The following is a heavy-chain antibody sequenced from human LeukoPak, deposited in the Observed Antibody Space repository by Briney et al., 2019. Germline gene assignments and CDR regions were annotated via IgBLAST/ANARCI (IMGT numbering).Heavy chain of an antibody. CDR1: GYTCTSYG. CDR3: ARVITIFGVVTRAMDV. V-gene: IGHV1-18*01. CDR2: ISAYNGNT. J-gene: IGHJ6*02. Sequence: ASVKVSCKASGYTCTSYGISWVRQAAGQGLEWMGWISAYNGNTNYAQKLQGRVTMTTDTSTSTAYMELRSLRSDDTAVYYCARVITIFGVVTRAMDVWGQGTTVTVSS. D-gene: IGHD3-3*01.